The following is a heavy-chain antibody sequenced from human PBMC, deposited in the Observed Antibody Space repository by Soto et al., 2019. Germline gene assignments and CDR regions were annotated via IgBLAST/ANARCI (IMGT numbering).Heavy chain of an antibody. Sequence: SVKVSCKASGYTFTSYDINWVRQATGQGLEWMGWMNPIFGTANYAQKFQGRVTITADESTSTAYMELSSLRSEDTAVYYCSIAVAGAPDYWGQGTLVTVSS. CDR3: SIAVAGAPDY. D-gene: IGHD6-19*01. J-gene: IGHJ4*02. CDR1: GYTFTSYD. CDR2: MNPIFGTA. V-gene: IGHV1-69*13.